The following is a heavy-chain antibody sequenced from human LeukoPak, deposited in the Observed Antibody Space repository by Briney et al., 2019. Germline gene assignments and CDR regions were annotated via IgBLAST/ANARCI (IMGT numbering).Heavy chain of an antibody. J-gene: IGHJ4*02. D-gene: IGHD4-17*01. V-gene: IGHV3-21*01. CDR2: ISSSSSYI. CDR3: AVSHGDRGGFDY. Sequence: PGGSLRLSCAASGFTFSSYSMNWVRQAPGKGLEWVSSISSSSSYIYYADSVKGRFTISRDNAKNSLYLQMNSLRAEDTAVYYCAVSHGDRGGFDYWGQGTLVTVSS. CDR1: GFTFSSYS.